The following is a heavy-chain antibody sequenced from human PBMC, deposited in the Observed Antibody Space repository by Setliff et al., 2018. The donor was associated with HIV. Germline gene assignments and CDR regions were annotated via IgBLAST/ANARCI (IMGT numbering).Heavy chain of an antibody. Sequence: ASVKVSCKASGYTLNTYGISWVRQAPGQGLEWMGWISPYNGDTRYAQSLQGRVTLTTDTSTNTAYMEMRTLRSDDTAVYYCVRGVTRDSSGYYRDEYFQYWGQGTLVTVSS. CDR3: VRGVTRDSSGYYRDEYFQY. J-gene: IGHJ1*01. V-gene: IGHV1-18*01. CDR2: ISPYNGDT. CDR1: GYTLNTYG. D-gene: IGHD3-22*01.